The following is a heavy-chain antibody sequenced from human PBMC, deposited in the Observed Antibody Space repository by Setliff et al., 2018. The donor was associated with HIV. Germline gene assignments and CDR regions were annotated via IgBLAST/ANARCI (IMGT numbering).Heavy chain of an antibody. CDR3: AKRTSVGSLV. V-gene: IGHV3-23*01. D-gene: IGHD3-10*01. J-gene: IGHJ4*01. Sequence: LRLSCAASGFTFRTYAMTWVRQGPGKGLEWVSGISGGGGTTYYAAAVKGRFTVSRDNSKNTLYLQMNSLRAEDTAVYYCAKRTSVGSLVWGQGTLVTVSS. CDR1: GFTFRTYA. CDR2: ISGGGGTT.